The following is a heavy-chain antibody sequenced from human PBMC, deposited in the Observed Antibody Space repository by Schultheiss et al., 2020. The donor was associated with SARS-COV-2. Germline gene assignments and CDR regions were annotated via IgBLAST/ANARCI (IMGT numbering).Heavy chain of an antibody. CDR2: IKCDGSEK. CDR3: VSYSGGYCSSTSCYTVDY. J-gene: IGHJ4*02. Sequence: GGSLRLSCAASGFTFSSSWMHWVCQAPEKGQEWVADIKCDGSEKYYVDSVKGRLTISRDNAKNSLYLQVNSLRAEDMTVYYCVSYSGGYCSSTSCYTVDYWGQGTLVTVSS. D-gene: IGHD2-2*02. V-gene: IGHV3-52*02. CDR1: GFTFSSSW.